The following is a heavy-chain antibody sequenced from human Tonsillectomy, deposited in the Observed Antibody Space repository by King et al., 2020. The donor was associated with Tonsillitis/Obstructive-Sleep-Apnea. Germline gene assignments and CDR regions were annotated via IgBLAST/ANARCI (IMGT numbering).Heavy chain of an antibody. CDR1: GGSISSSSYY. CDR3: ARHTGGGASYYFEY. V-gene: IGHV4-39*01. J-gene: IGHJ4*02. Sequence: QLQESGPGLVKPSETLSLTCTVSGGSISSSSYYWGWIRQPPGKGLEWLGSIYYSGSTYYNPSLKSRVTISVDTSNHPFSLKLSSVTAADTAVFYCARHTGGGASYYFEYWGQGTLVTVSS. D-gene: IGHD3-16*01. CDR2: IYYSGST.